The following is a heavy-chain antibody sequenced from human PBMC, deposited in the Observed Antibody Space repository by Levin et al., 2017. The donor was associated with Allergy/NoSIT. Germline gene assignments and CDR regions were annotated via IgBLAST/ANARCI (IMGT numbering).Heavy chain of an antibody. CDR3: AKDYSSTYGSGNSHDF. V-gene: IGHV3-23*01. Sequence: PGGSLRLSCAASGFTFNSYAMSWVRQAPGKGLEWVSAISGSGGSTFYADSVKGRFTISRDSSKNTLSLQMNNLRAEDTAVYYCAKDYSSTYGSGNSHDFWGQGTLVTVSS. CDR2: ISGSGGST. D-gene: IGHD3-10*01. J-gene: IGHJ4*02. CDR1: GFTFNSYA.